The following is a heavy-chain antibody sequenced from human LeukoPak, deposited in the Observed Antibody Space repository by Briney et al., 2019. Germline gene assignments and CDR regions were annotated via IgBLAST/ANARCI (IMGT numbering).Heavy chain of an antibody. CDR3: ARGRGRFDY. CDR2: INHSGST. J-gene: IGHJ4*02. Sequence: SETLSLTCAVYGGSFSGYYWSWIRQLPGKGLEWIGEINHSGSTNYNPSLKSRVTISVDTSKNQFSLKLSSVTAADTAVYYCARGRGRFDYWGQGTLVTASS. CDR1: GGSFSGYY. V-gene: IGHV4-34*01.